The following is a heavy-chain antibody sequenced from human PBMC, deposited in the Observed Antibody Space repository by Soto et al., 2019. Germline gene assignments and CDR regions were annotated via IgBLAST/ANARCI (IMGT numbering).Heavy chain of an antibody. Sequence: RDSCGVSELTISRYAMSCVIKAQGKGLEWVSAISGSGGSTYYADSVKGRFTISRDNSKNTLYLQMNSLRAEDTAVYYCAKFRTRIAAAGTLDYWGQGTLVTVSS. J-gene: IGHJ4*02. CDR2: ISGSGGST. V-gene: IGHV3-23*01. D-gene: IGHD6-13*01. CDR1: ELTISRYA. CDR3: AKFRTRIAAAGTLDY.